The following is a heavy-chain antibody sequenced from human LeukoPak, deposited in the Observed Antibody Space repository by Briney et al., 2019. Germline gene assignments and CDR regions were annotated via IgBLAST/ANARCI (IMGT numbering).Heavy chain of an antibody. Sequence: GSSVKVSCKASGGTFNGYGISWVRQAPGQGLEWMGAIIPVFGSANYAQKFQGRVTITTDELTRTAHMELSSLTSEDTAVYYCPTWVHTYGKNWFDTWGQGTLVTVSS. CDR3: PTWVHTYGKNWFDT. V-gene: IGHV1-69*05. J-gene: IGHJ5*02. CDR1: GGTFNGYG. D-gene: IGHD5-18*01. CDR2: IIPVFGSA.